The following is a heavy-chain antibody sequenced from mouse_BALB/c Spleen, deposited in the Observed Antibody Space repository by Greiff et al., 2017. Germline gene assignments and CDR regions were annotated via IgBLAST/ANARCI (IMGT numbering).Heavy chain of an antibody. D-gene: IGHD2-14*01. CDR3: ARSEYRYDNAMDY. V-gene: IGHV1-80*01. J-gene: IGHJ4*01. CDR1: GYAFSSYW. CDR2: IYPGDGDT. Sequence: QVQLKESGAELVRPGSSVKISCKASGYAFSSYWMNWVKQRPGQGLEWIGQIYPGDGDTNYNGKFKGKATLTADKSSSTAYMQLSSLTSEDSAVYFCARSEYRYDNAMDYWGQGTSVTVSS.